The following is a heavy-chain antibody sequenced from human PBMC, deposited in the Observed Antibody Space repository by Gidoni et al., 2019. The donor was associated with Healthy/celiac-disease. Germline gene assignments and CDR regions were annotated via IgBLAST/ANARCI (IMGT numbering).Heavy chain of an antibody. CDR3: AKGKGWGDYGDYAHDY. Sequence: EVQLVESGGGLVQPGGSLRLSCAASGFTFSSYAMGWVRQAPGKGLEWVSAISGSGGSTYYADSVKGRFTISRDNSKNTLYLQMNSLRAEDTAVYYCAKGKGWGDYGDYAHDYWGQGTLVTVSS. CDR2: ISGSGGST. V-gene: IGHV3-23*04. D-gene: IGHD4-17*01. J-gene: IGHJ4*02. CDR1: GFTFSSYA.